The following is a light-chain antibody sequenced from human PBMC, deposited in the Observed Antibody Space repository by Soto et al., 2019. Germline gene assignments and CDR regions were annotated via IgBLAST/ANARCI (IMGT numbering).Light chain of an antibody. Sequence: EVVLTQSPGTLSLSPGERGTLSWRASQSVSNKYHAWYQQKPGQAPRLLIFGSSDRATGIPDRFSGSGSGTDFTLTISRLEPEDFAVYYCQQYGSSPPYTFGQGTKLEIK. CDR3: QQYGSSPPYT. V-gene: IGKV3-20*01. CDR1: QSVSNKY. J-gene: IGKJ2*01. CDR2: GSS.